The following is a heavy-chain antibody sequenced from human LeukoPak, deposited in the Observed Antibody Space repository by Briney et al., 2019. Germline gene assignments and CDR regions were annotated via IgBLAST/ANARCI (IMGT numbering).Heavy chain of an antibody. CDR2: ISAYNGNT. J-gene: IGHJ4*02. V-gene: IGHV1-18*01. Sequence: ASVKVSCKASGYTFTSYGISWVRQAPGQGLEWMGWISAYNGNTNYAQKLQGRVTMTTDTSPSTAYMELRSLRSDDTAAYYCARDWTTYDSSGYFGRAIDYWGQGTLVTVSS. CDR3: ARDWTTYDSSGYFGRAIDY. D-gene: IGHD3-22*01. CDR1: GYTFTSYG.